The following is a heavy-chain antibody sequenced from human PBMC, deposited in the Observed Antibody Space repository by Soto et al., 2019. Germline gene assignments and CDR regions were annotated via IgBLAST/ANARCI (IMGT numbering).Heavy chain of an antibody. J-gene: IGHJ4*02. CDR1: GFTFSSYE. D-gene: IGHD4-17*01. CDR2: ISTTGSSI. V-gene: IGHV3-48*03. Sequence: EAQLVESGGDLVQPGGSLRLSCVGSGFTFSSYEMNWIRQAPGKGLEWVSYISTTGSSIHYADSVRGRFTISRDNTNNSLYLQMNSLSVEDTAIYYCARNSGDYEVYWGQGTLVTVS. CDR3: ARNSGDYEVY.